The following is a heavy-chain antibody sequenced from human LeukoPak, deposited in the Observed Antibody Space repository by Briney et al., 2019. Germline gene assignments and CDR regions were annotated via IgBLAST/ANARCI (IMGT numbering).Heavy chain of an antibody. J-gene: IGHJ4*02. V-gene: IGHV4-61*02. CDR1: GGSISSGSYH. D-gene: IGHD2-21*02. CDR2: IYSSGST. Sequence: PSETLSLTCTVSGGSISSGSYHWSWIRQPAGKALEWIGRIYSSGSTNYNPSLKSRVTISVDTSKNQFSLKLSSVTAADTAMYYCARELSPRDGKGYYFDYWGQGTLVTVSS. CDR3: ARELSPRDGKGYYFDY.